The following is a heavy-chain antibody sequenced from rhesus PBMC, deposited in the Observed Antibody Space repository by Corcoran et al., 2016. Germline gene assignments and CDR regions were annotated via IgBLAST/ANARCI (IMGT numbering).Heavy chain of an antibody. CDR3: ARDFAY. CDR2: IDGGNGST. CDR1: GASIRTNY. V-gene: IGHV4-147*01. Sequence: QVQLQQSSPGLVKPSETLSLTCAVSGASIRTNYWSWIRQSPGKGLEWIGTIDGGNGSTRYNPSLKSRVTIATDTSKNQFSLNLSFVTAADTAVYYCARDFAYWGQGVLVTVSS. J-gene: IGHJ4*01.